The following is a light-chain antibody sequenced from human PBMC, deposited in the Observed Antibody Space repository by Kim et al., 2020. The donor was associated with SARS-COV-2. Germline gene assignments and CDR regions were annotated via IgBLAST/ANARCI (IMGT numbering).Light chain of an antibody. V-gene: IGLV3-1*01. J-gene: IGLJ3*02. CDR3: QAWDSSTAV. CDR1: RLGDKF. CDR2: RDT. Sequence: SVSPGQTATITCSGDRLGDKFACWFKQIPGQSPTLVIYRDTKRPSGSHERFTGSNSGTTATLTISGTQPIDEADYYCQAWDSSTAVFGGGTKLTVL.